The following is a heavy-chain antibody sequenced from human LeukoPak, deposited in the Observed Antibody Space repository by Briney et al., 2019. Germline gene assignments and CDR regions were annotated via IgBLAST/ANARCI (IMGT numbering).Heavy chain of an antibody. CDR3: ARSRYSSGWYWAEYFQH. CDR2: INHSGST. Sequence: SETLSLTCAVYGGSFSGYYWSRIRQPPGKGLEWIGEINHSGSTNYNPSLKSRVTISVDTSKNQFSLKLSSVTAADTAVYYCARSRYSSGWYWAEYFQHRGQGTLVTVSS. CDR1: GGSFSGYY. V-gene: IGHV4-34*01. J-gene: IGHJ1*01. D-gene: IGHD6-19*01.